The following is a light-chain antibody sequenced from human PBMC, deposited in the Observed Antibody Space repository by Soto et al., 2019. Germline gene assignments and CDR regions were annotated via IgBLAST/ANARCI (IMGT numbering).Light chain of an antibody. CDR2: AAS. V-gene: IGKV1-39*01. CDR3: QQSYSLPRT. J-gene: IGKJ1*01. CDR1: QSISNY. Sequence: DIQMTQSPSSLSASVGDRVTITCRASQSISNYLNWYQQKPGKAPKLLIFAASSLQSGVPSTFSGSGSGTDFTLTISSLQPEHSATYYCQQSYSLPRTFGQGTKVEIK.